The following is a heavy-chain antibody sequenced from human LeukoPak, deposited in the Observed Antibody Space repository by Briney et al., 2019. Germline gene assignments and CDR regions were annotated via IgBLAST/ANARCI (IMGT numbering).Heavy chain of an antibody. Sequence: ASVKVSCKASGYTFTSYDINWVRQATGQGLEWMGWTNPNSGNTGYAQKFQGRVTMTRNTSISTAYMELSSLRSEDTAVYYCARAELVHPPAEPYCSSTSCYLHWFDPWGQGTLVTVSS. CDR1: GYTFTSYD. CDR2: TNPNSGNT. J-gene: IGHJ5*02. CDR3: ARAELVHPPAEPYCSSTSCYLHWFDP. D-gene: IGHD2-2*01. V-gene: IGHV1-8*01.